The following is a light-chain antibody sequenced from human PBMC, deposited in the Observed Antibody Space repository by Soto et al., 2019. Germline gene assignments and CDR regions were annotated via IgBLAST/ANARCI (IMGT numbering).Light chain of an antibody. Sequence: DILMTQSPSSVSASVGDRVTITCRASQALSSWLAWYQHKPGKAPNLLIYAASSLQSGVPSRFNGSASGTDFTLTISRLQPEDFAPYYCQPGNSFPRIFTFGPGTKVDIK. CDR3: QPGNSFPRIFT. CDR1: QALSSW. CDR2: AAS. V-gene: IGKV1-12*01. J-gene: IGKJ3*01.